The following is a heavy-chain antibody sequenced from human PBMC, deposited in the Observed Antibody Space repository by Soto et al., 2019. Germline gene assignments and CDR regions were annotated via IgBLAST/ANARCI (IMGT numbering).Heavy chain of an antibody. V-gene: IGHV2-5*02. D-gene: IGHD4-17*01. CDR2: IYGDNDK. Sequence: QITLKESGPSPVKPTQTLTVTCTFSGFSLSNSGVGVAWIRQPPGKALEWLALIYGDNDKRYSPSLKTRLTITKDTSKNQVVLTMTNMVPVHTATYYRAHCTLHDYGDYDPGTSHVFDSWGQGTLVTVSS. CDR3: AHCTLHDYGDYDPGTSHVFDS. J-gene: IGHJ4*02. CDR1: GFSLSNSGVG.